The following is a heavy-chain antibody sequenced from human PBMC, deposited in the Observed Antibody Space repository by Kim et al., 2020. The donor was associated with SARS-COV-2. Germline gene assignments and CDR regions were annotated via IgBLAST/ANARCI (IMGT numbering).Heavy chain of an antibody. V-gene: IGHV3-48*02. D-gene: IGHD3-16*01. J-gene: IGHJ3*02. CDR2: ITKSSTTI. Sequence: GGSLRLSCATSGFTFSAYDMNWVRQAPGKGLEWLSFITKSSTTIYYADSVKGRFTISIDNAKNSLYLQMNSLRDEDTALYYCVRDRMGGAFDMWGQGTMV. CDR1: GFTFSAYD. CDR3: VRDRMGGAFDM.